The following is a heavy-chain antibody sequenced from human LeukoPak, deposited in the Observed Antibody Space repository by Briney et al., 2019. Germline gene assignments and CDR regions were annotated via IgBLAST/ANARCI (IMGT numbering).Heavy chain of an antibody. V-gene: IGHV4-59*01. J-gene: IGHJ3*02. CDR2: IYYSGST. CDR1: GGSFSGYY. D-gene: IGHD2-21*02. CDR3: ARDPDLGAFDI. Sequence: SETLSLTCAVYGGSFSGYYWSWIRQPPGKGLEWIGYIYYSGSTNYNPSLKSRVTISVDTSKNQFSLKLSSVTAADTAVYYCARDPDLGAFDIWGQGTVVTDSS.